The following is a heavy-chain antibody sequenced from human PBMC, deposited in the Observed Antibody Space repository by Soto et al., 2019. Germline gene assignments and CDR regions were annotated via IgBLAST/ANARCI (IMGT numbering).Heavy chain of an antibody. CDR3: TEQYVDVDTAMAHRKEFDY. V-gene: IGHV3-15*01. CDR1: GFTFSNAW. D-gene: IGHD5-18*01. J-gene: IGHJ4*02. Sequence: EVQLVESGGGLVKPGGSLRLYCAASGFTFSNAWMSWVRQAPGKGLEWVGRIKSKTDGGTTDYAAPVKGRFTISRDDTKHTMYLQMNRLKTEDTAVYYCTEQYVDVDTAMAHRKEFDYWGQGTLVTVSS. CDR2: IKSKTDGGTT.